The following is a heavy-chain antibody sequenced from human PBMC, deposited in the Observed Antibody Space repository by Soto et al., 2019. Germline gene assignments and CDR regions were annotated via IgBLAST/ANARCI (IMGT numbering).Heavy chain of an antibody. Sequence: ASVQVSCEASGDTFINFLIHWVRQAPGQGLEWVGIINPSGGATTYPQKFQGRVTMTRDTSTSTVYMDVSSLRFDDTAVYYCARSHCSGGSCYLGAFDIWGQGTMVTVSS. J-gene: IGHJ3*02. CDR3: ARSHCSGGSCYLGAFDI. D-gene: IGHD2-15*01. CDR2: INPSGGAT. CDR1: GDTFINFL. V-gene: IGHV1-46*01.